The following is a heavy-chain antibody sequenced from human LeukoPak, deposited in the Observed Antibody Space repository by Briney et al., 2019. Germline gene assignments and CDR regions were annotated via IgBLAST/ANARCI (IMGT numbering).Heavy chain of an antibody. CDR3: SRGARKGDDYGGFFDY. J-gene: IGHJ4*02. CDR1: GFTFSSYW. V-gene: IGHV3-74*01. D-gene: IGHD4-23*01. CDR2: INNDGSIT. Sequence: GGSLRLSCAASGFTFSSYWMHWVRQDPGKGLVWVSHINNDGSITNYADSVKGRFTISRDNSKNTLYLQMNSLRADDTAVYYCSRGARKGDDYGGFFDYWGQGTLVTVSS.